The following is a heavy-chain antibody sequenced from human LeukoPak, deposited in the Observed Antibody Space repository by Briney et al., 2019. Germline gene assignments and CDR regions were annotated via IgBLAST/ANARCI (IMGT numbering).Heavy chain of an antibody. V-gene: IGHV3-21*01. CDR1: GFTFSNAW. CDR2: ISSSSSYI. D-gene: IGHD3-10*01. Sequence: PGGSLRLSCAASGFTFSNAWMSWVRQAPGKGLEWVSSISSSSSYIYYTDSVKGRFTISRDNAKKSLYLQMNSLRAEDTAVYYCARVGGITLALAPSPFPDYNYYYMDVWGKGTTVTVSS. J-gene: IGHJ6*03. CDR3: ARVGGITLALAPSPFPDYNYYYMDV.